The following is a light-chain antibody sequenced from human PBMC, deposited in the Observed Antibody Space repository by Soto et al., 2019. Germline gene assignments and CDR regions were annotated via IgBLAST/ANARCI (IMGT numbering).Light chain of an antibody. J-gene: IGKJ1*01. CDR1: QSVSSNY. CDR3: QQFDRSLPSWT. CDR2: GAS. V-gene: IGKV3-20*01. Sequence: ETVLTQSPGTLSLSPGERATLSCRASQSVSSNYLAWYQHIPGQAPRLLIYGASTSATGIPDRFSGRGSGTHFTLTISRLEPADFAVYYCQQFDRSLPSWTFGQGTKVE.